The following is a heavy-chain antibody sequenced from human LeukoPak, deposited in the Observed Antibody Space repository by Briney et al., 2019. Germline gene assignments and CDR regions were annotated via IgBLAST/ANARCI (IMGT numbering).Heavy chain of an antibody. Sequence: PSETLSLICTVSGGSISSGSYYWSWIRQPAGKGLEWIGRIYTSGSTNYNPSLKSRVTISVDTSRNQFSLKLSSVTAADTAVYYCARDYSGSLAWGQGTLVTVSS. CDR1: GGSISSGSYY. V-gene: IGHV4-61*02. D-gene: IGHD1-26*01. CDR2: IYTSGST. CDR3: ARDYSGSLA. J-gene: IGHJ5*02.